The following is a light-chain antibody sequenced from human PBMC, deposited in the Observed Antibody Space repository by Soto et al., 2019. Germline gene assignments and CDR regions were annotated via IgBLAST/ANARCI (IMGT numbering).Light chain of an antibody. J-gene: IGLJ1*01. V-gene: IGLV2-14*01. CDR3: SSYTSSSTLPYV. Sequence: QSALTQPASVSGSPGQSITISCTGTSSDVGGYNYVSWYQQHPCKAPKLMIYEVSNRPSGVSNRFSGSKSGNTASLTISGLQAEDEADYYCSSYTSSSTLPYVFGTGTKLTGL. CDR1: SSDVGGYNY. CDR2: EVS.